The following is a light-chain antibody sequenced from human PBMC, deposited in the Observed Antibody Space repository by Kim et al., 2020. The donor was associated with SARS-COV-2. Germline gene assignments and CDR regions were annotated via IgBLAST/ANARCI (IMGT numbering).Light chain of an antibody. Sequence: QRVTISCTGSSSNSGAGYDIHWYQQLPGTAPNLLIYGNSHRPSGVPDRFSGSKSGTSASLAITGLQAEDEADYYCQSYDSSLSDVVFGGGTQLTVL. CDR1: SSNSGAGYD. CDR2: GNS. V-gene: IGLV1-40*01. CDR3: QSYDSSLSDVV. J-gene: IGLJ2*01.